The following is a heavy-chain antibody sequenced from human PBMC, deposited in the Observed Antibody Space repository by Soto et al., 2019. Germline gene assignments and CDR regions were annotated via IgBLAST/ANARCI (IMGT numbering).Heavy chain of an antibody. CDR1: GFTFSSYA. J-gene: IGHJ4*02. CDR3: AKGSRMLVGASYDFDY. Sequence: HPGGSLRLSCAASGFTFSSYAMHWVRQAPGKGLEWVAVISYDGGNKYYADSVKGRFTISRDNSKNTLYLQMNSLRAEDTAVYYCAKGSRMLVGASYDFDYWGQGTLVTVSS. D-gene: IGHD1-26*01. V-gene: IGHV3-30-3*01. CDR2: ISYDGGNK.